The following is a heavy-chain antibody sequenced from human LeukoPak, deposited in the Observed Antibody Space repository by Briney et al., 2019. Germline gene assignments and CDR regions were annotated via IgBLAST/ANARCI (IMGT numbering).Heavy chain of an antibody. D-gene: IGHD3-9*01. CDR1: GGTFSSYA. V-gene: IGHV1-69*04. Sequence: SVKVSCKASGGTFSSYAISWVRQAPGQGLEWMGRIIPILGIANYAQKFQGRVTITADKSTSTAYMELSSLRSEDTAVYYCARGYSYYDIFTGYYPFDYWGQGTLVTGSS. CDR2: IIPILGIA. CDR3: ARGYSYYDIFTGYYPFDY. J-gene: IGHJ4*02.